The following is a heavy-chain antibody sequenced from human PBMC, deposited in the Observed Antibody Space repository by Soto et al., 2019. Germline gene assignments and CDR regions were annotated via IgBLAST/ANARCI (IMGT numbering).Heavy chain of an antibody. D-gene: IGHD3-10*01. J-gene: IGHJ4*02. Sequence: PSETLSLTCTVSGGSITSGDYYWSWIRQPPGKGLEWIGYIYYSGTTYYSPSLKSRVTISADRPRNQFSLKLNSVTAADTAVYYCARDYASGSGPEYWGQGTLVTVSS. CDR2: IYYSGTT. CDR3: ARDYASGSGPEY. V-gene: IGHV4-30-4*01. CDR1: GGSITSGDYY.